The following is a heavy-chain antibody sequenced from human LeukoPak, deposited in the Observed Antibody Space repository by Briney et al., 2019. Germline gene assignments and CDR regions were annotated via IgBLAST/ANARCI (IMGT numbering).Heavy chain of an antibody. Sequence: PSETLSLTCAVSGGSISSGGYSWSWVRQAPGKGLEWVSSISSSSSYIYYADSVKGRFTISRDNAKNSLYLQMNSLRAEDTAVYYCARGIAAAGSPWGQGTLVTVSS. CDR3: ARGIAAAGSP. CDR2: ISSSSSYI. D-gene: IGHD6-13*01. V-gene: IGHV3-21*01. CDR1: GGSISSGGYS. J-gene: IGHJ5*02.